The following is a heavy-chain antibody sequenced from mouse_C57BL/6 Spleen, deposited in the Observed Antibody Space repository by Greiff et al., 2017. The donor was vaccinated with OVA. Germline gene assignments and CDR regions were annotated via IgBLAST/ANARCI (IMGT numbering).Heavy chain of an antibody. CDR3: ASSSHWDGYFDV. CDR1: GYTFTSYT. Sequence: QVQLKESGAELARPGASVKMSCKASGYTFTSYTMHWVKQRPGQGLEWIGYINPSSGYTKYNQKFKDKATLTADKSSSTAYMQLSSLTSEDSAVYYCASSSHWDGYFDVWGTGTTVTVSS. J-gene: IGHJ1*03. CDR2: INPSSGYT. D-gene: IGHD4-1*01. V-gene: IGHV1-4*01.